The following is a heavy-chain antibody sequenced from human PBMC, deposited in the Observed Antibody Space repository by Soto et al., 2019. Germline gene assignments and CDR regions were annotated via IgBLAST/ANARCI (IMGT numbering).Heavy chain of an antibody. CDR3: ARVVGSSGHDY. Sequence: EVQLVESGGGLVQPGGSLRLSCAASGFTFSSYSMNWVRQAPGKGLEWVSYISSSSSTIYYADSVKGRFTISRDNAKNSLYLQMNSLSAEDTAVYYCARVVGSSGHDYWGQGTLVTVSS. CDR1: GFTFSSYS. J-gene: IGHJ4*02. V-gene: IGHV3-48*01. CDR2: ISSSSSTI. D-gene: IGHD3-22*01.